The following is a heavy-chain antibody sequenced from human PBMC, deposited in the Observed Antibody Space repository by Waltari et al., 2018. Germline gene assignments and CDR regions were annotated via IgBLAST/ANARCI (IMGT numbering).Heavy chain of an antibody. CDR3: VAGHSSSSPFDY. CDR2: IYHSGST. D-gene: IGHD6-13*01. CDR1: GYSISSGYS. J-gene: IGHJ4*02. V-gene: IGHV4-38-2*01. Sequence: QVQLQESGPGLVKPSETLSLTCAVSGYSISSGYSWGWIRQPPGKGLEWIGSIYHSGSTDYNPSLKSRVTISVDTSKNQFSLKLSSVTAADTAVYYCVAGHSSSSPFDYWGQGTLVTVSS.